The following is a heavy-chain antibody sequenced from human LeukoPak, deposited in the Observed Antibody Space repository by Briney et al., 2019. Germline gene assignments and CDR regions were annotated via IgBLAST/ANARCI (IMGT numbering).Heavy chain of an antibody. CDR2: ISAYNGNT. V-gene: IGHV1-18*01. CDR1: GYTFTSYG. Sequence: EASVKDSCKASGYTFTSYGITWVRQAPGQGLAWMRWISAYNGNTYYAQKLQGRVTMTTDTSTSTAYMELRSLRSDDTAVYYCAREWGSYSTSAGNFDYWGQGTLVTVSS. D-gene: IGHD1-26*01. CDR3: AREWGSYSTSAGNFDY. J-gene: IGHJ4*02.